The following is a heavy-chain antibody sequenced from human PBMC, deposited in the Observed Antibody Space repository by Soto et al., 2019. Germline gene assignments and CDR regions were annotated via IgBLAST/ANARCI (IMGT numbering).Heavy chain of an antibody. CDR2: INPNSGGT. CDR3: ARDRSGSYRYYYYYYGMDV. J-gene: IGHJ6*02. V-gene: IGHV1-2*04. CDR1: GYTFTGYY. D-gene: IGHD1-26*01. Sequence: ASVKVSCKASGYTFTGYYMHWVRQAPGQGLEWMGWINPNSGGTNYAQKFQGWVTMTRDTSISTAYMELSRLRSDDTAVYYCARDRSGSYRYYYYYYGMDVWGQGITVTFSS.